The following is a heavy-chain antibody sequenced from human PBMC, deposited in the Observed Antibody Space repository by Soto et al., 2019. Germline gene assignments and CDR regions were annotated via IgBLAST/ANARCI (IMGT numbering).Heavy chain of an antibody. V-gene: IGHV4-31*03. CDR2: IYYSGST. CDR3: ARGGGLWLQFYYYYGMDV. D-gene: IGHD5-12*01. J-gene: IGHJ6*02. Sequence: PWETLSLTCTVSGGSISIDGYYWSWIPQHPGKGLEWIEYIYYSGSTYYNPYLKSRLTISVDTSKNKSSLKLSSVTAADTAVYYCARGGGLWLQFYYYYGMDVWGQGTTVTVSS. CDR1: GGSISIDGYY.